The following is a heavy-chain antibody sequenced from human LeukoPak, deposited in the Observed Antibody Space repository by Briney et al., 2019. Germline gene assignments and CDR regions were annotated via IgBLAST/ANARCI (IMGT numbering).Heavy chain of an antibody. CDR3: ARAIQDSSGWYYFDY. J-gene: IGHJ4*02. Sequence: GGSLRLSCAASGFTFSSYDMHWVRQATGKGLEWVSAIGTAGDTYYPGSVKGRFTISRENAKNSLYLQMNSLRAGDTAVYYCARAIQDSSGWYYFDYWGQGTLVTVSS. V-gene: IGHV3-13*01. CDR1: GFTFSSYD. D-gene: IGHD6-19*01. CDR2: IGTAGDT.